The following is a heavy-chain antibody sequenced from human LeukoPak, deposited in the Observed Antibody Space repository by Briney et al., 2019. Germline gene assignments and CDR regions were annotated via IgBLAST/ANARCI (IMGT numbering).Heavy chain of an antibody. V-gene: IGHV4-59*01. CDR1: GGSISSYY. CDR2: IYYSGST. Sequence: PSETLSLTCTVSGGSISSYYWCWIRHPPPTGLEWIGYIYYSGSTNYIPSLMSRVTITVDASKNQCLLRLSSVTAADSAVYYCARVESSSWGLNYYYYMDVWGKGTTVTVSS. D-gene: IGHD6-13*01. CDR3: ARVESSSWGLNYYYYMDV. J-gene: IGHJ6*03.